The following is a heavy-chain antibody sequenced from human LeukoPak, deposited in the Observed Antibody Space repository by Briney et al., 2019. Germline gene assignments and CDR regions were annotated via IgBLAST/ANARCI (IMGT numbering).Heavy chain of an antibody. CDR3: AKGDTMIVVVVGAFDI. D-gene: IGHD3-22*01. J-gene: IGHJ3*02. V-gene: IGHV3-23*01. Sequence: GGSLRLSCAASGFTFSSYAMSWVRQAPGKGLEWVSAISGSGGSTYYADSVKGRFTISRDNSKNTLYLQMNRLRAEDTAVYYCAKGDTMIVVVVGAFDIWGQGTMVTVSS. CDR1: GFTFSSYA. CDR2: ISGSGGST.